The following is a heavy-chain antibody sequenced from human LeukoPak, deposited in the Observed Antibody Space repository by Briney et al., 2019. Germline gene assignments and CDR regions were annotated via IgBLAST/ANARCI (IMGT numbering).Heavy chain of an antibody. CDR3: ARQKCTSTSCLTKNAFDI. J-gene: IGHJ3*02. Sequence: SETLSLTCTVSGSISGYYWSWIRQPPGKGLEWIGYIYTSGSTNYNPSLESRVTISVDTSKNQFSLDLSSVTAADTAVYYCARQKCTSTSCLTKNAFDIWGQGTMVTGSS. V-gene: IGHV4-4*09. CDR1: GSISGYY. CDR2: IYTSGST. D-gene: IGHD2-2*01.